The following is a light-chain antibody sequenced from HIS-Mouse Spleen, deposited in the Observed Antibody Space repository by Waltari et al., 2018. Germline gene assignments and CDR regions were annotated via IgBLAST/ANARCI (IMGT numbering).Light chain of an antibody. J-gene: IGLJ2*01. Sequence: SYVLTQPPSVSVAPGKTARITCGGNHIGSKSVHWYQQKPGQAPGLVVDDDSDRPSGIPERFSGSNSGNTATLTISRVEAGDEADYYCQVWDSSSDHVVFGGGTKLTVL. V-gene: IGLV3-21*03. CDR3: QVWDSSSDHVV. CDR1: HIGSKS. CDR2: DDS.